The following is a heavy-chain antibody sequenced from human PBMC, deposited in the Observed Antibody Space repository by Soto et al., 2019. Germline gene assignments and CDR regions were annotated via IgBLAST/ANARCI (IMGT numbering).Heavy chain of an antibody. V-gene: IGHV5-10-1*01. CDR2: IDPRDSYV. CDR1: GYTFTTFW. CDR3: ARLFCSTTTCDSWFDP. J-gene: IGHJ5*02. D-gene: IGHD2-2*01. Sequence: PGESLKISCTGFGYTFTTFWVTWVRQMPGKGLEWMGRIDPRDSYVNYSPSFQGHVTISVDKSISTAYLQWGSLKASDTAMYYCARLFCSTTTCDSWFDPWGQGT.